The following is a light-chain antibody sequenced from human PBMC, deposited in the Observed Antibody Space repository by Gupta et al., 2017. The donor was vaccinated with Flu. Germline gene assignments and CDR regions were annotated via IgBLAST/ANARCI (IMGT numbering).Light chain of an antibody. Sequence: DTISCSGTGSDVGCYDYVVGHQHHPGNTNILMVYDGSRRAAVVPDCFSISEAGNTASLTISVPKGEDEADYYCCADAVSDNLVFGGGTKLTVL. CDR2: DGS. CDR1: GSDVGCYDY. CDR3: CADAVSDNLV. J-gene: IGLJ3*02. V-gene: IGLV2-11*01.